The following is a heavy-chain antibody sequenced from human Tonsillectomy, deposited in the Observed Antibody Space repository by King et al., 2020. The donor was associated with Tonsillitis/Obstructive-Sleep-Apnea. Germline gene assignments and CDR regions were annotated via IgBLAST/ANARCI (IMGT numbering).Heavy chain of an antibody. J-gene: IGHJ4*02. V-gene: IGHV3-21*01. CDR2: ISSSSSYI. CDR1: GFTFSSYA. D-gene: IGHD7-27*01. Sequence: ESGGGLVQPGGSLRLSCAASGFTFSSYAMSWVRQAPGKGLEWVSSISSSSSYIYYADSVKGRFTISRDNAKNSLYLQMNSLRAEDTAVYYCARELTGEQGYFDYWGQGTLVTVSS. CDR3: ARELTGEQGYFDY.